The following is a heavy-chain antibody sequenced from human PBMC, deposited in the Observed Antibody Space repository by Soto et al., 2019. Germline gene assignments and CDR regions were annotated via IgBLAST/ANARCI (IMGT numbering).Heavy chain of an antibody. CDR3: ARDRSRYYDILNWFDP. J-gene: IGHJ5*02. CDR2: ISGSGGST. V-gene: IGHV3-23*01. D-gene: IGHD3-9*01. Sequence: LRLSCAASGFTFSSYAMSWVRQAPGKGLEWVSAISGSGGSTSYADSVKGRFTISRDNAKNTLYLQMNSLRAEDTAVYYCARDRSRYYDILNWFDPWGQGTLVTVSS. CDR1: GFTFSSYA.